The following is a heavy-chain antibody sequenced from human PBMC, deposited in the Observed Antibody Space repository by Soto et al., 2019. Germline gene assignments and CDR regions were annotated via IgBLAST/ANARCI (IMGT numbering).Heavy chain of an antibody. CDR3: ERGDSSSKNYYYYYGMDV. Sequence: ASVKVSCKASGYTFTSYDINWVRQATGQGLEWMGWMNPNSGNTGYAQKFQGRVTMTRNTSISTAYMELSSLRSEDTAVYYCERGDSSSKNYYYYYGMDVWGQGTTVTVSS. J-gene: IGHJ6*02. CDR2: MNPNSGNT. D-gene: IGHD6-6*01. CDR1: GYTFTSYD. V-gene: IGHV1-8*01.